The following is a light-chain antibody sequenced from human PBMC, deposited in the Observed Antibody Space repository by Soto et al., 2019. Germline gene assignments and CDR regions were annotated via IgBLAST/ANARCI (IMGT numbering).Light chain of an antibody. Sequence: QSVLTQPASVSGSPGQSITISCTGTSSDVGGYNYVSWYQQHPGKAPKLMIYDVSNRPSGVSNRFSGSKSGNTASLTISVLQAEDEADYYCSSYTSSSYYVFGTGTKGTVL. CDR2: DVS. V-gene: IGLV2-14*01. J-gene: IGLJ1*01. CDR1: SSDVGGYNY. CDR3: SSYTSSSYYV.